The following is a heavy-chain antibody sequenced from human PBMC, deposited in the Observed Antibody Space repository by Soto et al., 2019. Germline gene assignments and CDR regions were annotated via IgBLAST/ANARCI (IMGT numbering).Heavy chain of an antibody. CDR3: ARGYYYDRSDYYVDY. CDR1: GGSISSYY. J-gene: IGHJ4*02. Sequence: QVQLQESGPGLVKPSETLSLTCTVSGGSISSYYWSWIRQPPGKGLEWIGYIYYTGSTNYNPSLKSRVTIAVDTSTNKCPLQLSSGTPADTAVYYCARGYYYDRSDYYVDYWGQGTLVTVSS. CDR2: IYYTGST. V-gene: IGHV4-59*01. D-gene: IGHD3-22*01.